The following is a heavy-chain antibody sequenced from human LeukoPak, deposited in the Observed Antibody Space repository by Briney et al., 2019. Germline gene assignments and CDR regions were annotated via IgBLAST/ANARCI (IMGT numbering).Heavy chain of an antibody. D-gene: IGHD3-10*01. CDR3: ARDPSGGSGPYYGYNWFDP. CDR2: ISSSGSTI. CDR1: GFTFSSYS. Sequence: GGSLRLSCAASGFTFSSYSMNWVRQAPGKGLEWVSYISSSGSTIYYADSVKSRFTISRDNAKNSLYLQMNSLRAEDTAVYYCARDPSGGSGPYYGYNWFDPWGQGTLVTVSS. J-gene: IGHJ5*02. V-gene: IGHV3-48*04.